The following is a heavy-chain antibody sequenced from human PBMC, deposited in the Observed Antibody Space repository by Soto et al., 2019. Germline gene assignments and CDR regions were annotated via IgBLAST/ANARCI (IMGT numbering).Heavy chain of an antibody. CDR1: GGSVSSGSYY. J-gene: IGHJ3*02. V-gene: IGHV4-61*01. Sequence: ETLSLTCTVSGGSVSSGSYYWSWIRQPPGKGLEWIGYIYYSGSTNYNPSLKSRVTISVDTSKNQFSLKLSRLRSDDTAVYYCASASSSWDAFDIWGQGTMVTVSS. D-gene: IGHD6-13*01. CDR3: ASASSSWDAFDI. CDR2: IYYSGST.